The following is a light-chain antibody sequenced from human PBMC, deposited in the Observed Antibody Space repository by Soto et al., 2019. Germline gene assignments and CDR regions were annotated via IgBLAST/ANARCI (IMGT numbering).Light chain of an antibody. CDR1: RDISNS. J-gene: IGKJ1*01. V-gene: IGKV1-12*01. CDR2: GAS. Sequence: IQLTQSPSYISTSVCNTINSTSRASRDISNSLAWYQQTPGKAPKLLLRGASSLHRGVPSRFSGGGAGTEFTLTISSLQPEDFATYYCQQTSALPRTFGQGTKVDIK. CDR3: QQTSALPRT.